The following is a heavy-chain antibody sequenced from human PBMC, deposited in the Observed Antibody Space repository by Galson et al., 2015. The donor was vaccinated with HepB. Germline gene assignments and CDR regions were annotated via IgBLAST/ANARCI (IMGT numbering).Heavy chain of an antibody. CDR2: ISGSGGST. J-gene: IGHJ4*02. V-gene: IGHV3-23*01. Sequence: SLRLSCAASGFTFSSYAMSWVRQAPGKGLEWVSAISGSGGSTYYADSVKGRFTISRDNSKNTLYLQMNSLRAEDTAVYYCAKPYYYGSGSYIPVPFFDYWGQGTLVTASS. CDR3: AKPYYYGSGSYIPVPFFDY. D-gene: IGHD3-10*01. CDR1: GFTFSSYA.